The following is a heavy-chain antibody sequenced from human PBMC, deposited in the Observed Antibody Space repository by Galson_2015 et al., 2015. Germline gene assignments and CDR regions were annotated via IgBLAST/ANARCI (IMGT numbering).Heavy chain of an antibody. CDR2: FDPEDGET. D-gene: IGHD4-17*01. CDR3: ATGPFVDYEKDYYYYYMDV. Sequence: SVKVSCKVSGYTLTDLSMHWVRQAPGKGLEWMGGFDPEDGETIYAQKFQGRVTMTEDTSTDTAYMELSSLRSEDTAVYYCATGPFVDYEKDYYYYYMDVWGKGTTVTVSS. CDR1: GYTLTDLS. J-gene: IGHJ6*03. V-gene: IGHV1-24*01.